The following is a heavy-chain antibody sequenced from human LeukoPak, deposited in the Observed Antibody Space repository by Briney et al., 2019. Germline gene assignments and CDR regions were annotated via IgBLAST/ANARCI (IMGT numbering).Heavy chain of an antibody. CDR1: GFTVSSNY. J-gene: IGHJ6*02. Sequence: GGSLRLSCTASGFTVSSNYMSWVRQAPGKGLEWVSVIYSGGSTYYADSVKGRFTISRDNSKNKVYLQMNSLRAEDTAVYYCARAGCSGGSCYSSHYGMDVWGQGTTITVSS. CDR3: ARAGCSGGSCYSSHYGMDV. CDR2: IYSGGST. V-gene: IGHV3-66*01. D-gene: IGHD2-15*01.